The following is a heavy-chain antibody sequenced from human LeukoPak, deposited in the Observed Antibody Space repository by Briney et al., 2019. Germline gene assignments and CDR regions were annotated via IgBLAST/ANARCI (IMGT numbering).Heavy chain of an antibody. Sequence: PSETLSHTCAVYGGSISGYYWSWIRQPPGKGLEWIAEIHHSGSANYNPSLKSRVTISIDTSKNQFSLKLSSVTAADTAVYYCARSDYGSGNYYWSLDYWGQGTLVTVSS. J-gene: IGHJ4*02. CDR2: IHHSGSA. CDR1: GGSISGYY. V-gene: IGHV4-34*01. CDR3: ARSDYGSGNYYWSLDY. D-gene: IGHD3-10*01.